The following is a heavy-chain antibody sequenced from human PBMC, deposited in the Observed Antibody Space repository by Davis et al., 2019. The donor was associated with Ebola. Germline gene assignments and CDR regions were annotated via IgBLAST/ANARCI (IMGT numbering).Heavy chain of an antibody. CDR1: GFTFRTYS. J-gene: IGHJ4*02. CDR2: ISGSSSTI. Sequence: GESLKISCAASGFTFRTYSMNWVRQAPGEGLEWVSYISGSSSTIYYADSVKGRFTISRDNAKNSLYLQMNSLRDEDTAVYYCASRHDYWGQGTLVTVSS. V-gene: IGHV3-48*02. CDR3: ASRHDY.